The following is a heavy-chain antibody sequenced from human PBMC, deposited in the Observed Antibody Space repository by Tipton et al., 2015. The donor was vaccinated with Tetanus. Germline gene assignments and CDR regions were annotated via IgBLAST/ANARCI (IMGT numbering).Heavy chain of an antibody. D-gene: IGHD1-14*01. J-gene: IGHJ4*02. CDR1: GGSVRSGDYQ. CDR3: ARGTGDY. V-gene: IGHV4-61*08. CDR2: ISYSGST. Sequence: TLSLTCTVSGGSVRSGDYQWNWIRQPPGKGLEWLAYISYSGSTNSNYALKSRITISRDTSKNQISLKLTSVTAADTALYYCARGTGDYWGQGTLVTVSS.